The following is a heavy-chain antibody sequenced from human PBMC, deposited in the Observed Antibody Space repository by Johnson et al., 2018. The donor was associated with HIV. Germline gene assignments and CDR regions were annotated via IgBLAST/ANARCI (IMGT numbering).Heavy chain of an antibody. CDR1: GLSVSYGY. CDR3: ARQHYYDRSGQGGGLDI. Sequence: VQLVESGGGLIQPGGSLRLSCAASGLSVSYGYMTWVRQAPGKGLEWVSVIYSGGNTYYTDSVKGRFTISRDNSDNTMYLQMNSLRDEDTAVYYCARQHYYDRSGQGGGLDIWGQGTMVTVSS. J-gene: IGHJ3*02. V-gene: IGHV3-53*01. D-gene: IGHD3-22*01. CDR2: IYSGGNT.